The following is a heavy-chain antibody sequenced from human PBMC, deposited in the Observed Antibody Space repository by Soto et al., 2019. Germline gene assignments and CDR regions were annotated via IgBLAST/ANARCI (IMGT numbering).Heavy chain of an antibody. CDR2: IWYDGSNK. Sequence: GGSLRLSCAASGFTFSSYGMHWVRQAPGKGLEWVAVIWYDGSNKYYAESVKGRFTISRDNSKNTLYLQMNSLRAEDTAVYYCAREAFGHGSYYYGMDVWGQGTTVTVSS. D-gene: IGHD3-10*01. CDR1: GFTFSSYG. CDR3: AREAFGHGSYYYGMDV. J-gene: IGHJ6*02. V-gene: IGHV3-33*01.